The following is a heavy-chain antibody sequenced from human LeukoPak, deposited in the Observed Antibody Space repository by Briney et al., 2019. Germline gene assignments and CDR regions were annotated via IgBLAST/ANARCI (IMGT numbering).Heavy chain of an antibody. D-gene: IGHD7-27*01. CDR3: ARDWDGDGSNFDY. J-gene: IGHJ4*02. CDR1: GFTFSNHE. CDR2: ISGSGSTI. Sequence: PGGSLRLSCAASGFTFSNHEMNWVRQAPGKGLEWVSYISGSGSTIYYADSVKGRFTISRDNAKNSLYLQMNSLRAEDTAVYYCARDWDGDGSNFDYWGQGTLVTVSS. V-gene: IGHV3-48*03.